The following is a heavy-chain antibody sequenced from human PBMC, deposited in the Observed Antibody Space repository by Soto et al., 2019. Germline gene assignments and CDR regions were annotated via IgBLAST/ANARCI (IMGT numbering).Heavy chain of an antibody. D-gene: IGHD4-17*01. CDR1: GGSISSSTYY. J-gene: IGHJ4*02. Sequence: SETLSLTCTVSGGSISSSTYYGGWIRQPPGEGLEWIGSIYYSGSTYYNPSLKSRVTISVDTSKNQFSPKLSSVTAADTAVYYCANSYGDYVSYWGQGTLVTVS. V-gene: IGHV4-39*01. CDR2: IYYSGST. CDR3: ANSYGDYVSY.